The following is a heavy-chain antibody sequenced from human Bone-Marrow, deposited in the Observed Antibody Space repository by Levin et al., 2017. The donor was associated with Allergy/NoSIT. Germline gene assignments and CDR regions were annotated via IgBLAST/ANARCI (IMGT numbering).Heavy chain of an antibody. CDR2: VNPKSGGT. D-gene: IGHD5-18*01. J-gene: IGHJ6*02. CDR3: AKINSWTADPDGRYGLDV. V-gene: IGHV1-2*02. CDR1: GYSFIGYY. Sequence: ASVKVSCKASGYSFIGYYIQWVRQAPGQGLEWLGWVNPKSGGTKYEQKFEGRVTMTRDTSIDTAYMELSGLRSDDTAVYFCAKINSWTADPDGRYGLDVWGQGTTVIVSS.